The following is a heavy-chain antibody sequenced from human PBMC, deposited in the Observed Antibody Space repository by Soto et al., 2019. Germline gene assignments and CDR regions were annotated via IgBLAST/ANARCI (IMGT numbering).Heavy chain of an antibody. D-gene: IGHD3-16*02. CDR3: TTVYPYDYIWGSYRNDAFDI. CDR2: IKSKTDGGTT. CDR1: GFTFSNAW. J-gene: IGHJ3*02. V-gene: IGHV3-15*01. Sequence: EVQLVESGGGLVKPGGSLRLSCAASGFTFSNAWMSWVRQAPGKGLEWVGRIKSKTDGGTTDYAAPVKGRFTISRDDSKNTLYLQMNSLKTEDTAVYYCTTVYPYDYIWGSYRNDAFDIWGQGTTVTVSS.